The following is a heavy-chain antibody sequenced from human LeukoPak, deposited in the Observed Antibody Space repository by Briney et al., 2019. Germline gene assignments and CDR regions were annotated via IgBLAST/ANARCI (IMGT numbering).Heavy chain of an antibody. CDR1: GGSISSYY. V-gene: IGHV4-59*01. CDR3: ARGDYEGSYFDL. D-gene: IGHD4-17*01. CDR2: IYYSGST. J-gene: IGHJ2*01. Sequence: SGTLSLTCTVSGGSISSYYWSWIRQPPGKGLEWIGYIYYSGSTNYNPSLKSRVTISVDTSKNQFSLKLSSVTAADTAVYYCARGDYEGSYFDLWGRGTLVTVSS.